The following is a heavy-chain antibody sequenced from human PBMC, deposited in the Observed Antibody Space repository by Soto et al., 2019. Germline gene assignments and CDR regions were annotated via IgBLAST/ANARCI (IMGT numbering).Heavy chain of an antibody. CDR1: GFTFTRHP. D-gene: IGHD3-3*01. CDR3: AREITIFEGYYYGMDV. Sequence: GGSLRLSCAASGFTFTRHPLHWVRQAPGKGLEWVASIRSSRSYIYYADSVKGRFTISRDNAKNSLHLQMNSLRAEDTAVYYCAREITIFEGYYYGMDVWGQGTTVTVSS. CDR2: IRSSRSYI. J-gene: IGHJ6*02. V-gene: IGHV3-21*01.